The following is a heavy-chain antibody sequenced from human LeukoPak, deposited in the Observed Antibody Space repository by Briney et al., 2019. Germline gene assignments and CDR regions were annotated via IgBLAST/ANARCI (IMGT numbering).Heavy chain of an antibody. J-gene: IGHJ2*01. CDR2: ISAYNGNT. V-gene: IGHV1-18*01. CDR1: GYTFTSYG. D-gene: IGHD6-13*01. CDR3: ASSRAGDWYFDL. Sequence: ASVKVSCXASGYTFTSYGISWVRQAPGQGLEWMRWISAYNGNTNYAQKLQGRVTMTTDTSTSTAYMELRSLRSDDTAVYYCASSRAGDWYFDLWGRGTLVTVSS.